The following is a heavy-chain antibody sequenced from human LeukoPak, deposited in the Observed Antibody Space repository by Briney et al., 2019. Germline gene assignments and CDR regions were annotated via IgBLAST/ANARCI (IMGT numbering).Heavy chain of an antibody. J-gene: IGHJ4*02. CDR2: INNDGRST. Sequence: GGSLRLSCAASGFTFSSHWVHWVRQAPGKGLVWVSHINNDGRSTRYADSVKGRFTISRDNAKNSLYLQMNSLRAEDTAVYNCARIGYSSSSLDFWGRGTLVTVSS. V-gene: IGHV3-74*01. CDR1: GFTFSSHW. D-gene: IGHD6-6*01. CDR3: ARIGYSSSSLDF.